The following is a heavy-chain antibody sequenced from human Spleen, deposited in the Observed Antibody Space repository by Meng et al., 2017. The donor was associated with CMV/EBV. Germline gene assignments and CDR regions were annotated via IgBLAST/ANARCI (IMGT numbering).Heavy chain of an antibody. J-gene: IGHJ5*02. CDR1: GGSITSYY. D-gene: IGHD2-8*01. V-gene: IGHV4-59*12. CDR3: ARGRRATQQLYSHWFDP. Sequence: GSLRLSCTVSGGSITSYYWSWIRQPPGKGLEWIGYIYYSGSTSYNPSLKSRVTISKDTSKNQFSLKLTSVTAADTAMYYCARGRRATQQLYSHWFDPWGQGTLVTVSS. CDR2: IYYSGST.